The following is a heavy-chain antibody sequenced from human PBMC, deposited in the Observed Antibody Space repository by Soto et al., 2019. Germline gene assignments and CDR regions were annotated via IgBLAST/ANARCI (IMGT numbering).Heavy chain of an antibody. D-gene: IGHD3-16*02. CDR2: MNPNSGNT. J-gene: IGHJ4*02. V-gene: IGHV1-8*01. CDR3: ARGVWIGDYVWGSYRY. Sequence: QVQLVQSGAEVKKPGASVKVSCKASGYTFTSYDINWVRQATGQGLEGMGWMNPNSGNTGYAQKFQGRVTMTRNTSISTAYMELSSLRSEDTAVYYCARGVWIGDYVWGSYRYWGQGTLVTVSS. CDR1: GYTFTSYD.